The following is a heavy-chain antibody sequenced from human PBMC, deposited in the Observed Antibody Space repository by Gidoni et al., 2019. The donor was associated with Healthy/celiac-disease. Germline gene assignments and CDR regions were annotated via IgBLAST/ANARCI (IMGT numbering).Heavy chain of an antibody. CDR2: ISCGGGST. V-gene: IGHV3-23*01. Sequence: EVQLLESGGGLVQPGGYLRLSCAASVFTFSSYAMSWVRQAPGKGLEGVSAISCGGGSTYYADAGKGRFTISRDNSKNTLYLQMNSLRAEDTAVYYCAKYGSGYNYYYYGMDVWGQGTTVTVSS. J-gene: IGHJ6*02. CDR3: AKYGSGYNYYYYGMDV. CDR1: VFTFSSYA. D-gene: IGHD3-10*01.